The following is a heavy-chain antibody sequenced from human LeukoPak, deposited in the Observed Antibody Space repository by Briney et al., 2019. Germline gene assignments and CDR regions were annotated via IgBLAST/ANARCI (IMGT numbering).Heavy chain of an antibody. D-gene: IGHD3-9*01. CDR3: ARAGRYFDWFLDY. CDR1: GGSISSGDYY. V-gene: IGHV4-30-4*01. Sequence: SETLSLTCTVSGGSISSGDYYWSWIRQPPGKGLEWIGYIYYSGSTYYNPSLKSRVTISVDTSKNQFSLKLSSMTAADTAVYYCARAGRYFDWFLDYWGQGTLVTVSS. CDR2: IYYSGST. J-gene: IGHJ4*02.